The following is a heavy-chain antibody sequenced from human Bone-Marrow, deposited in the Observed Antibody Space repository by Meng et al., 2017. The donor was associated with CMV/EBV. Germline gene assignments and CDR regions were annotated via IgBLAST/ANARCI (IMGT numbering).Heavy chain of an antibody. CDR1: GGSIFNYY. CDR3: ARVKGNYPYYYGMDV. D-gene: IGHD4-11*01. CDR2: INHSGST. Sequence: SETLSLTCTVSGGSIFNYYWSWIRQPPGKGLEWIGEINHSGSTYYNPSLKSRVTISVDTSKNQFSLKLSSVTAADTAVYYCARVKGNYPYYYGMDVWGQGTTVTVYS. J-gene: IGHJ6*02. V-gene: IGHV4-34*01.